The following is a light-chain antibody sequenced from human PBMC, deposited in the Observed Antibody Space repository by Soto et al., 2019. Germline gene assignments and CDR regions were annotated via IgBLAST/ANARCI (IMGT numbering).Light chain of an antibody. Sequence: DIQMTQSPSSLSASVGDRVTITCRASQSISSYLNWYQQKPGKAPKLLIYAASSLQSGVPSRFSGSGSGTDFTLTISSLQPEDFATYYCQQYDGLPTFGQGTRLEIK. V-gene: IGKV1-39*01. CDR1: QSISSY. CDR2: AAS. CDR3: QQYDGLPT. J-gene: IGKJ5*01.